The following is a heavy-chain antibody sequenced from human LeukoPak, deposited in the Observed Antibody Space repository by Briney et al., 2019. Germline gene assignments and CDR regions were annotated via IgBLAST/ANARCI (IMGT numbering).Heavy chain of an antibody. CDR1: GFTFSSYD. D-gene: IGHD6-19*01. CDR2: ISYDGSNK. V-gene: IGHV3-30*01. J-gene: IGHJ5*02. CDR3: AREQISGFNIRWFDP. Sequence: GGSLRLSCAASGFTFSSYDMHWVRQAPGKGLEWVAVISYDGSNKYYADPVKGRFTISRDNSKNTLYLKMNSLRAEDTAVYYCAREQISGFNIRWFDPWGQGTLVTVSS.